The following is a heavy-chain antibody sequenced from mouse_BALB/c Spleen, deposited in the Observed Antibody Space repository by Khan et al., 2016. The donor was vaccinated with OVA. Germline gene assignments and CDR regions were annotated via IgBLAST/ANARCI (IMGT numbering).Heavy chain of an antibody. CDR3: ARSLYYSYGYALDC. CDR2: ISSTGGT. J-gene: IGHJ4*01. D-gene: IGHD2-14*01. Sequence: EVELVESGPGLVKPSQSLSLTCIVTGYSITSDYAWNWIRQFPGNKLEWMGYISSTGGTSYNPSLKSRISITRDTSKNQFFLQLKSVTAEDTATYYCARSLYYSYGYALDCWGRGTLVTVSS. V-gene: IGHV3-2*02. CDR1: GYSITSDYA.